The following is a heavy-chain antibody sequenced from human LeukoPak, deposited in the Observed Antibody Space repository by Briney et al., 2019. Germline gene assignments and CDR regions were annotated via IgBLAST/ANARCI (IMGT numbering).Heavy chain of an antibody. V-gene: IGHV3-53*01. CDR1: GFAVGRNY. CDR3: ARRPGN. Sequence: GGSLRLSCVASGFAVGRNYMSWVRQAPGKGLECVSLIYSGGAIRYADSVKGRFTISRDSSKNTLFLQMNDLTVEDTARYYCARRPGNWGQGILVTVSS. CDR2: IYSGGAI. J-gene: IGHJ4*02. D-gene: IGHD1-14*01.